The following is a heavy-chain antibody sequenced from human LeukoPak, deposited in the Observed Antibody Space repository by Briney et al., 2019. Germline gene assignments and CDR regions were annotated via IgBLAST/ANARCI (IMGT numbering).Heavy chain of an antibody. CDR1: GYTFTSYD. CDR3: AREGPGSGSPDYYYYMDV. Sequence: ASVKVSCKASGYTFTSYDINWVRQATGQGLEWMGWMNPNSGNTGCAQKFQGRVTMTRNTSISTAYMELSSLRSEDTAVYYCAREGPGSGSPDYYYYMDVWGKGTTVTVSS. J-gene: IGHJ6*03. CDR2: MNPNSGNT. D-gene: IGHD3-10*01. V-gene: IGHV1-8*01.